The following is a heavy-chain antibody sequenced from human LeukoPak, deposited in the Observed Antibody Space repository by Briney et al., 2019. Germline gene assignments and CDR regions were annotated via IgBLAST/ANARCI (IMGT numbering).Heavy chain of an antibody. V-gene: IGHV3-30-3*01. CDR2: ISYDGSNK. J-gene: IGHJ6*03. CDR3: ARDPKGPYYYYMDV. CDR1: GFTLSSYA. Sequence: GGSLRLSCAASGFTLSSYAMHWVRQAPGKGLEWVAVISYDGSNKYYADSVKGRFTISRDNSKNTLYLQMNSLRAEDTAVYYCARDPKGPYYYYMDVWGKGTTVTVSS.